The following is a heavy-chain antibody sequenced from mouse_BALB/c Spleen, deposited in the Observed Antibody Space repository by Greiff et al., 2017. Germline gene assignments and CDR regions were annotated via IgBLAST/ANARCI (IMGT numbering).Heavy chain of an antibody. CDR2: ISSGGSYT. J-gene: IGHJ2*01. CDR3: ARLITTVRYFDY. CDR1: GFTFSSYG. Sequence: EVKVVESGGDLVKPGGSLKLSCAASGFTFSSYGMSWVRQTPDKRLEWVATISSGGSYTYYPDSVKGRFTISRDNAKNTLYLQMSSLKSEDTAMYYCARLITTVRYFDYWGQGTTLTVSS. V-gene: IGHV5-6*01. D-gene: IGHD1-1*01.